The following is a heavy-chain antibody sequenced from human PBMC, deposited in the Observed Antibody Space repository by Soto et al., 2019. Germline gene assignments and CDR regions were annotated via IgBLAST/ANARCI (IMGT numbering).Heavy chain of an antibody. V-gene: IGHV4-59*01. Sequence: TSETLSLTCTVSGDSISFYYWSGIRQSPGKGLEWIGYTYYSGSTNYNPSLKSRVTISVDTSKTHFSLKLSSLTAADTAVYYCARDPGITGTFHHWGQGILVTVSS. CDR2: TYYSGST. J-gene: IGHJ4*02. CDR1: GDSISFYY. CDR3: ARDPGITGTFHH. D-gene: IGHD1-20*01.